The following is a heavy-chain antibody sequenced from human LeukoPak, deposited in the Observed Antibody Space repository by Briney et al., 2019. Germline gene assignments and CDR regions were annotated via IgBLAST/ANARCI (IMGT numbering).Heavy chain of an antibody. J-gene: IGHJ4*02. CDR2: ISGSGGST. Sequence: PGGSLRLSCAASGFTFSSYGMSWVRQAPGKGLEWVSAISGSGGSTYYADSVKGRFTISRDNSKNTLYLQMNSLRAEDTAVYYCAKDLSRGRTVTTPPFDYWGQGTLVTVSS. CDR3: AKDLSRGRTVTTPPFDY. D-gene: IGHD4-17*01. V-gene: IGHV3-23*01. CDR1: GFTFSSYG.